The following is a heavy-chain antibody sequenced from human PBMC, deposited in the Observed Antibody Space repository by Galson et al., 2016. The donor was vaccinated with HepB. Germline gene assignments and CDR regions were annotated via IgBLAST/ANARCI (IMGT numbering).Heavy chain of an antibody. Sequence: SLRLSCAASGFTFSNYGMTWVRQAPGKGLEGVSSISRSGDSTDYADSVKGRFTISIDNSKNTLSLQMNSLTADDTAIYYCVQGSTAPAVWGKGTTVTVSS. CDR1: GFTFSNYG. V-gene: IGHV3-23*01. J-gene: IGHJ6*04. CDR2: ISRSGDST. CDR3: VQGSTAPAV. D-gene: IGHD1-26*01.